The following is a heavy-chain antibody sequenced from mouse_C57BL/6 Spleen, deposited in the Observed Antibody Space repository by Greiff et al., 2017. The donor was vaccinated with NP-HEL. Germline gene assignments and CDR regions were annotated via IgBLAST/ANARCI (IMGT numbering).Heavy chain of an antibody. CDR2: FYPGSGSI. V-gene: IGHV1-62-2*01. D-gene: IGHD2-1*01. J-gene: IGHJ3*01. CDR1: GYTFTEYT. CDR3: ARHETLLTYGNLAWFAY. Sequence: VQLVESGAELVKPGASVKLSCKASGYTFTEYTIHWVKQRSGQGLEWIGWFYPGSGSIKYNEKFKDKATLTADKSSSTVYMELSRLTSEDSAVYFCARHETLLTYGNLAWFAYWGQGTLVTVSA.